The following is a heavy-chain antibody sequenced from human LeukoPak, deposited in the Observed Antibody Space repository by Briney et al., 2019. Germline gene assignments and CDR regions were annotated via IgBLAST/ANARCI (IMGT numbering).Heavy chain of an antibody. V-gene: IGHV3-66*01. Sequence: GGSLRLSCAASGFTVSSNYMSWVRQAPGKGLEWVSVIYSGGSTYYADSVKGRFTISRDNSKNTLYLQMNSLRAEDTAVYYCARGHGSGSGWVYYYYHYGMDVWGQGTTVTVSS. CDR3: ARGHGSGSGWVYYYYHYGMDV. CDR2: IYSGGST. CDR1: GFTVSSNY. D-gene: IGHD3-10*01. J-gene: IGHJ6*02.